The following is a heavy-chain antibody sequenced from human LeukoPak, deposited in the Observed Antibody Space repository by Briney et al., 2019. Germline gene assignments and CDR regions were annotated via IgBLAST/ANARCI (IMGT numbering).Heavy chain of an antibody. CDR2: IYPGDSDT. CDR3: AVRGRYYYDSSGYEYFQH. V-gene: IGHV5-51*01. D-gene: IGHD3-22*01. J-gene: IGHJ1*01. CDR1: GYSFTSYW. Sequence: GESLKISCKGSGYSFTSYWIGWVRQMPGKGLEWMGIIYPGDSDTRYSPSFQGQVTISADKSISTAYLQWSSLKASDTAMYYCAVRGRYYYDSSGYEYFQHWGQGTLVTVSS.